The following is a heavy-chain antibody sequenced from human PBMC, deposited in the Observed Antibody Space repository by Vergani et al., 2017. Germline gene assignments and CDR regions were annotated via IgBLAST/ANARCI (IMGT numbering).Heavy chain of an antibody. CDR3: AKDKTGITMVRGNFDY. V-gene: IGHV3-23*01. D-gene: IGHD3-10*01. CDR2: ISGSGGST. CDR1: GFTFSSYA. J-gene: IGHJ4*02. Sequence: EVQLLESGGGLVQPGGSLRLSCAASGFTFSSYAMSWVRQAPGKGLEWVSAISGSGGSTYYADSVKGRFTISRDNSKNTLYLQRNSLRAEDTAVYYCAKDKTGITMVRGNFDYWGQGTLVTVSS.